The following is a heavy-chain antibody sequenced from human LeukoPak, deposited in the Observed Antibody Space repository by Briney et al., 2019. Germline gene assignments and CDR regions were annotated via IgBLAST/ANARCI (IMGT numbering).Heavy chain of an antibody. D-gene: IGHD3-10*01. J-gene: IGHJ4*02. CDR2: IIPIFGTA. V-gene: IGHV1-69*05. CDR3: ASVTMVRGVILYFDY. Sequence: SVKVSCKASGGTFSSYAITWVRQAPGQGLEWMGGIIPIFGTANYAQKFQGRVTITTDESTSTAYMELSSLRSEDTAVYYCASVTMVRGVILYFDYWGQGTLVTVSS. CDR1: GGTFSSYA.